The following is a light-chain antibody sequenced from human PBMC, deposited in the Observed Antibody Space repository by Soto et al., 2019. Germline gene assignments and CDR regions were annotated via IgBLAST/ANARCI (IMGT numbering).Light chain of an antibody. CDR1: QSVSGY. V-gene: IGKV3-15*01. Sequence: EIVMTQSPVTVSVFPGETVTLSCRASQSVSGYLDWFHQKPGQAPRLVLLRIFTRAIGVPARFSGSGSETGFTLTISGLQSEDSGVYYCLQHYSWPWTFGQGTKVDIK. J-gene: IGKJ1*01. CDR2: RIF. CDR3: LQHYSWPWT.